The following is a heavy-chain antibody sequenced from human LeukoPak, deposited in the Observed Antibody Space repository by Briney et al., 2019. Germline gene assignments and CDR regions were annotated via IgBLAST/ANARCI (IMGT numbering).Heavy chain of an antibody. CDR2: INHSGSN. D-gene: IGHD3-10*01. CDR3: ARGYGSGSYYHY. V-gene: IGHV4-34*01. Sequence: SETLSLTCAVYGGSFCGYYGSWIRQPPGKGVEWISEINHSGSNKYNPSLKSRVTISEDTSKNQFYLKLSSVTAADTAVYYCARGYGSGSYYHYWGQGTLVTVSS. CDR1: GGSFCGYY. J-gene: IGHJ4*02.